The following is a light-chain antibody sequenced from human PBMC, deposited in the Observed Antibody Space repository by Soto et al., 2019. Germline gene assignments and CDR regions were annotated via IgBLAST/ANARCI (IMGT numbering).Light chain of an antibody. J-gene: IGKJ3*01. CDR2: AAS. Sequence: DVQMTQSPFSLSASVGDRVTITCRASQKISTYLNWYQQKPGKAPKLMMYAASSLQSGVPSRFSGSGSGTDFTLTITSLQPDDFATYYCQQSYNTPLTSGPGTKVAIK. V-gene: IGKV1-39*01. CDR3: QQSYNTPLT. CDR1: QKISTY.